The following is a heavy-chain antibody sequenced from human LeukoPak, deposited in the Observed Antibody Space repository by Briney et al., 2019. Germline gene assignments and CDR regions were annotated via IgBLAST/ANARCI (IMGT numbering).Heavy chain of an antibody. V-gene: IGHV1-69*13. J-gene: IGHJ5*02. CDR1: GGTFSSYA. CDR2: IIPIFGTA. Sequence: GASVKVSCKASGGTFSSYAISWVRQAPGQGLEWMGGIIPIFGTANYEQKFQGRVTITADESTSTDYMELSSLRSEDTAVYYCARAYSSGWYWFDPWGQGTLVTVSS. D-gene: IGHD6-19*01. CDR3: ARAYSSGWYWFDP.